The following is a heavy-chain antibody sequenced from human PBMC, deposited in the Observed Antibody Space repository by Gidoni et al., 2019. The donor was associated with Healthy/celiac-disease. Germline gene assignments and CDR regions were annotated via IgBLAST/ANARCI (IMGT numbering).Heavy chain of an antibody. Sequence: QVQLVESGGCLVKPGGSLRLFCAASGFTFSDYYISWIRQAPGKGLEWVSDISSSGSTIYYADSVKGRFTISRDNAKNSLYLQMNSLRAEDTAVYYCARDREYSSSWYSYYYYYGMDVWGQGTTVTVSS. D-gene: IGHD6-13*01. V-gene: IGHV3-11*01. J-gene: IGHJ6*02. CDR3: ARDREYSSSWYSYYYYYGMDV. CDR2: ISSSGSTI. CDR1: GFTFSDYY.